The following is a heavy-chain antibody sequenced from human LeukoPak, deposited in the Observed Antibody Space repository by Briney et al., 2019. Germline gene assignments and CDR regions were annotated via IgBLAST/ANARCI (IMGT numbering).Heavy chain of an antibody. CDR3: AKEAYIEMATITPDY. V-gene: IGHV3-11*04. J-gene: IGHJ4*02. CDR2: ISSSGSTI. Sequence: GGSLRLSCAASGFTFSDYYMSWIRQAPGKGLEWVSYISSSGSTIYYADSVKGRFTISRDNAKNSLYLQMNSLRAEDTAVYYCAKEAYIEMATITPDYWGQGTLVTVSS. D-gene: IGHD5-24*01. CDR1: GFTFSDYY.